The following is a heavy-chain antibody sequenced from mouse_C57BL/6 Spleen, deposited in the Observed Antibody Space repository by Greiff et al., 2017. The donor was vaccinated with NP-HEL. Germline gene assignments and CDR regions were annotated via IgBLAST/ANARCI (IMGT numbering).Heavy chain of an antibody. D-gene: IGHD1-1*01. CDR3: ARRYYGSSYNFDY. Sequence: VHVKQSGPELVKPGASVKISCKASGYSFTDYNMNWVKQSNGKSLEWIGVINPNYGTTSYNQKFKGKATLTVDQSSSTAYMQLNSLTSEDSAVYYCARRYYGSSYNFDYWGQGTTLTVSS. J-gene: IGHJ2*01. CDR2: INPNYGTT. V-gene: IGHV1-39*01. CDR1: GYSFTDYN.